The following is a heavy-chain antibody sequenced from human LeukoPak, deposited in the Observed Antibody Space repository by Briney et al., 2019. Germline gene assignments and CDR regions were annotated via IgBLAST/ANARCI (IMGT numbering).Heavy chain of an antibody. D-gene: IGHD2-8*02. CDR3: AKAPLGSCTGVRCYSLAA. CDR2: ISGRDPGT. V-gene: IGHV3-23*01. J-gene: IGHJ6*03. Sequence: RGSLRLSCVASGFTFRTYAMRWGPHTPWVGLECVSAISGRDPGTYHADSVKGPFTISRDNSKNTLYLQMNNLRAEHTARYFFAKAPLGSCTGVRCYSLAAWGKGSTVSVSS. CDR1: GFTFRTYA.